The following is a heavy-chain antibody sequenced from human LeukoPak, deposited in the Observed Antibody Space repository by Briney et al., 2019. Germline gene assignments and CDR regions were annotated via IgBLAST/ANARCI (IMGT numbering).Heavy chain of an antibody. J-gene: IGHJ5*02. CDR3: AREDSSSWYVVGWFDP. Sequence: SQTLSLTCAISGDSVSSNSAAWNWIRQSPSRGHEGLGRTYYRSKRYNDYAVSVKSRITINPDTSKNQFSLQLNSVTPEDTAVYYCAREDSSSWYVVGWFDPWGQGTLFTVSS. CDR2: TYYRSKRYN. V-gene: IGHV6-1*01. D-gene: IGHD6-13*01. CDR1: GDSVSSNSAA.